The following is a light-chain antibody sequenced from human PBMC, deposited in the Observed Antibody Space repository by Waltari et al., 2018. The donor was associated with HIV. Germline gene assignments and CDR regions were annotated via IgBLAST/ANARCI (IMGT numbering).Light chain of an antibody. CDR2: RNH. J-gene: IGLJ2*01. CDR1: TSNIGSNN. V-gene: IGLV1-44*01. Sequence: QSVLTQPPSASGTPGQAVTISCFGSTSNIGSNNVNWYQHLPGAAPKLIIFRNHQRPSGVPDGFSGSQSGTPSFLTITCLLACDEATYYCAAWDASLHVLFGVGTQLTVV. CDR3: AAWDASLHVL.